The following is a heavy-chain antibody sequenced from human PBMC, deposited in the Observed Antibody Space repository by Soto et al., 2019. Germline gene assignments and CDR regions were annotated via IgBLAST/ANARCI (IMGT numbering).Heavy chain of an antibody. CDR2: ISGSGGST. J-gene: IGHJ4*02. D-gene: IGHD4-17*01. Sequence: PGGSLRLSCAASGFTFSSYAMSWVRQAPGKGLEWVSAISGSGGSTYYADSVRGRFTISRDNSKNTLYLQMNSLRAEDTAVYYCAKDREYGDFFDYWGQGTLVTVSS. V-gene: IGHV3-23*01. CDR3: AKDREYGDFFDY. CDR1: GFTFSSYA.